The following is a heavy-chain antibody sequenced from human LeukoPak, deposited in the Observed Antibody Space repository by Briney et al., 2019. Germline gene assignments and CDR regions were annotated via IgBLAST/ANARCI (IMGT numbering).Heavy chain of an antibody. Sequence: PGGSLRLSCAASGFTFSSYEMNWVRQAPGKGLEWVALISYDGSNTEYADSVKGRFTISRDNSKNTLYLQMDSLTAEDTAVYYCARATSSAWHNFDYWGQGTLVTVSS. CDR2: ISYDGSNT. CDR1: GFTFSSYE. D-gene: IGHD6-19*01. V-gene: IGHV3-30*03. J-gene: IGHJ4*02. CDR3: ARATSSAWHNFDY.